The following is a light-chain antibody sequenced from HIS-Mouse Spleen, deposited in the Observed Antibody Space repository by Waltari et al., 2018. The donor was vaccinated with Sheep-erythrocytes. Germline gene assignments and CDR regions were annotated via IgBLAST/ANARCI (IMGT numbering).Light chain of an antibody. CDR1: SSDVGGYNY. V-gene: IGLV2-11*01. CDR3: CSSAGSYNHV. Sequence: QSALTQPRSVSGSPGQSVTISCTGTSSDVGGYNYVSWYQQHPGKAPKLMIYDVSKPPSGFPARFSGFKSCNPAFLSIYWLQAEDEADYYCCSSAGSYNHVLATGTKVTVL. J-gene: IGLJ1*01. CDR2: DVS.